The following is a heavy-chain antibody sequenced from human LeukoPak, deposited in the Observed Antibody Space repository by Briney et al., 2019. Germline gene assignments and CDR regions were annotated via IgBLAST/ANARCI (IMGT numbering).Heavy chain of an antibody. V-gene: IGHV3-9*01. D-gene: IGHD3-22*01. Sequence: PGGSLRLSCAASGFTFDDYAMHWVRQAPGKGLEWVSGISWNSGSIGYADSVKGRFTISRDNAKNSLYLQINSLRAEDTALYYCAKETYYYDSSGYDNGYWGQGTLVTVSS. CDR2: ISWNSGSI. CDR1: GFTFDDYA. CDR3: AKETYYYDSSGYDNGY. J-gene: IGHJ4*02.